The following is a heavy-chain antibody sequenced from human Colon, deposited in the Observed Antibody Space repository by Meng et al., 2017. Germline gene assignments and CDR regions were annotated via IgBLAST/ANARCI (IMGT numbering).Heavy chain of an antibody. V-gene: IGHV4-4*02. J-gene: IGHJ4*02. D-gene: IGHD2-8*01. CDR3: ARGGGCVNGVCGSLDY. CDR2: SHPSGGT. Sequence: QVQGAGPGLVNASGTPDLTCAVSGTSNSPNNWLSWVRQPPGKGLEWIGESHPSGGTNYNQSLQSRVTMSIDNSKRQFSLNLSSVTAADTAVYYCARGGGCVNGVCGSLDYWGQGTLVTVSS. CDR1: GTSNSPNNW.